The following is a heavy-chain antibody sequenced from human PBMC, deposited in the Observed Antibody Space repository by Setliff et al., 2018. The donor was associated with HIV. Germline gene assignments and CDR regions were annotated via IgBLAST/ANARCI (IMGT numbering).Heavy chain of an antibody. J-gene: IGHJ3*02. V-gene: IGHV1-69*10. CDR1: GGTFSSYA. CDR3: TGPRGYVAFDI. CDR2: IIPILGIA. Sequence: SVKVSCKGSGGTFSSYAISWVRQAPGQGLEWMGGIIPILGIANYAQKFQGRVTITADKYTSTAYMVLSSLTSADTAVYYCTGPRGYVAFDIWGQGTKVTVSS. D-gene: IGHD2-15*01.